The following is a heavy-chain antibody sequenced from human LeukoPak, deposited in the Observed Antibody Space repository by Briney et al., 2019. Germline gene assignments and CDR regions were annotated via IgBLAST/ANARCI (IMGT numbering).Heavy chain of an antibody. CDR2: ISYDGSNK. CDR1: GFTFSSYG. CDR3: ATLGVSGSRMYFDY. D-gene: IGHD1-26*01. Sequence: GGSLRLSCAASGFTFSSYGMHWVRQAPGKGLEWVAVISYDGSNKYYADSVKGRFTISRDNSKNTLYLQMNSLRAEDTAVYYCATLGVSGSRMYFDYWGQGTLVTVSS. V-gene: IGHV3-30*03. J-gene: IGHJ4*02.